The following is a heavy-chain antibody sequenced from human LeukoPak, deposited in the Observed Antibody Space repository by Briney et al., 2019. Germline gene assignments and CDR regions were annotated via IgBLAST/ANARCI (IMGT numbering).Heavy chain of an antibody. CDR2: IKQDGGEN. V-gene: IGHV3-7*03. CDR1: GFIFGSYW. CDR3: ATDILTGYFRNYYYYMDV. J-gene: IGHJ6*03. D-gene: IGHD3-9*01. Sequence: PGGSLRLSCAASGFIFGSYWMSWIRQAPGKGLEWVANIKQDGGENYYMDSVKGRFTISRDNAQNSLYLQMNSLRAEDTAVYSCATDILTGYFRNYYYYMDVWGKGTTVTVSS.